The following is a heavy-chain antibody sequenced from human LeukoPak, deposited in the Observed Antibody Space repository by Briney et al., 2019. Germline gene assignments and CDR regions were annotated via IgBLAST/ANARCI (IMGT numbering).Heavy chain of an antibody. CDR2: ISYDGSNK. J-gene: IGHJ4*02. V-gene: IGHV3-30*18. CDR3: AKDYYGSGSYHKSSDY. Sequence: GRSLRLSCAASGFTFSSYGMHWVRQAPGKGLEWVAVISYDGSNKYYADSVKGRVTISRENSKNTLYLQMNSLRAEDTAVYYCAKDYYGSGSYHKSSDYWGQGTLVTVSS. CDR1: GFTFSSYG. D-gene: IGHD3-10*01.